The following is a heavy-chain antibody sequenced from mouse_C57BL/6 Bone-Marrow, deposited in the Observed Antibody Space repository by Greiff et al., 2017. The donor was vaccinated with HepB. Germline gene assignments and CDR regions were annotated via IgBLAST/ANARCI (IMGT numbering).Heavy chain of an antibody. CDR2: IDPSDSYT. Sequence: QVQLQQPGAELVRPGTSVKLSCKASGYTFTSYWMHWVKQRPGQGLEWIGVIDPSDSYTNYNQKFKGEATLTVATSSSTAYMQLSSLTSEDSAVYYCATTGFAYWGQGTLVTVSA. CDR3: ATTGFAY. CDR1: GYTFTSYW. V-gene: IGHV1-59*01. J-gene: IGHJ3*01. D-gene: IGHD4-1*02.